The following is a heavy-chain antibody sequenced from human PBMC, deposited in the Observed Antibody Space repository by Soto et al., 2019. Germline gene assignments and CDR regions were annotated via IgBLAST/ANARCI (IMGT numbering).Heavy chain of an antibody. V-gene: IGHV5-51*01. J-gene: IGHJ3*01. CDR2: IYAGDSDT. D-gene: IGHD6-6*01. Sequence: GESLKISCKGSGYRFSSYWMGWVRQMPGKGMEWMGIIYAGDSDTRYSPSFQGQVTISADKSFSTAYLQWSSLKASDTSMYYCARQEYSSWSPAFDFWGQGTMVTVSS. CDR1: GYRFSSYW. CDR3: ARQEYSSWSPAFDF.